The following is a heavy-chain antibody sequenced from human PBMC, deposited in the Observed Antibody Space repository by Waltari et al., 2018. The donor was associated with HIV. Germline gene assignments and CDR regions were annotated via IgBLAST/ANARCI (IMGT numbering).Heavy chain of an antibody. CDR3: TRVGFGSGTYYFPGGY. D-gene: IGHD3-10*01. V-gene: IGHV1-2*02. CDR2: IKPNSGDT. J-gene: IGHJ4*02. CDR1: GYTFTGYY. Sequence: QVQLVQSGAEVKSPGDSVKVSCKASGYTFTGYYIHWVRQAPGQGLEWMGWIKPNSGDTNYAQKIQGRVIMTRDTSINTVYMELSRLTSDDTAVYYCTRVGFGSGTYYFPGGYWGQGTLVTVSS.